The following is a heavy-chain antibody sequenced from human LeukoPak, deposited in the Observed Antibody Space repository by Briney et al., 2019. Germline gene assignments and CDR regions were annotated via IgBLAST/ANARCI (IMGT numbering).Heavy chain of an antibody. CDR1: GFTFSSYW. CDR3: TRVLGD. Sequence: GGSLRLSCAVSGFTFSSYWMHWVRQAPGKGLVWVSLINSDESSTSYADSVKGRFTISRDNARNTLYLLMNSLRAEDTAVYYCTRVLGDWGQGTRVTVSS. V-gene: IGHV3-74*01. CDR2: INSDESST. J-gene: IGHJ4*02. D-gene: IGHD3-16*01.